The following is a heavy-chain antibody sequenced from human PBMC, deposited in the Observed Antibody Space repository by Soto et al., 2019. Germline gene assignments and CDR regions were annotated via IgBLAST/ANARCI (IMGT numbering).Heavy chain of an antibody. Sequence: PGGSLRLSCAASGFTFDDYTMHWVRQAPGKGLEWVSLISWDGGSTYYADSVKGRFTISRDNSKNSLYLQMNSLRTEDTALYYCAKSPQDYYYYGMDVWGQGTTITV. CDR3: AKSPQDYYYYGMDV. V-gene: IGHV3-43*01. J-gene: IGHJ6*02. CDR2: ISWDGGST. CDR1: GFTFDDYT.